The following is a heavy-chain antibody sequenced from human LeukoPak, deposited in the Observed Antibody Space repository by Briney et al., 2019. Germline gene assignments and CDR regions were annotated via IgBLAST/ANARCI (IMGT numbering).Heavy chain of an antibody. D-gene: IGHD6-19*01. Sequence: GGSLRLSCAASGFTFSSYSMNWVRQAPGKGLEWVSSISSSSSYIYYADSVKGRFTISRDNAKNSLYLQMNSLRAEDTAVYYCARDVGGSGRSSDYFDYWGQGTLVTVSS. J-gene: IGHJ4*02. CDR1: GFTFSSYS. CDR3: ARDVGGSGRSSDYFDY. V-gene: IGHV3-21*01. CDR2: ISSSSSYI.